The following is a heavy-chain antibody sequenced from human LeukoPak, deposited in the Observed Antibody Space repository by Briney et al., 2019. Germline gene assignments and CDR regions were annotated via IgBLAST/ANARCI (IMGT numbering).Heavy chain of an antibody. Sequence: PSETLSLTCTVSGGSISSGSYYWSWIRQPAGKGLEWIGRIYTSGSTNYNPSLKSRVTISVDTSKNQFSLKLSSVTAADTAVYYCARDRGETPKGVTTRYWFDPWGQGTLVTVSS. D-gene: IGHD4-17*01. CDR3: ARDRGETPKGVTTRYWFDP. CDR1: GGSISSGSYY. V-gene: IGHV4-61*02. CDR2: IYTSGST. J-gene: IGHJ5*02.